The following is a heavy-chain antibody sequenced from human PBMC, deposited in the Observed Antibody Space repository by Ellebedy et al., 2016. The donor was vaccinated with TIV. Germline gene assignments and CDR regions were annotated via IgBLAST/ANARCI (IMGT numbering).Heavy chain of an antibody. V-gene: IGHV5-51*01. CDR1: GYSFTSYW. D-gene: IGHD3-10*01. J-gene: IGHJ5*02. CDR3: ARRVTMVRGVISHWFDP. Sequence: GESLKISXKGSGYSFTSYWIGWVRQMPGKGLEWMGIIYPGDSDTRYSPSFQGQVTISADKSISTAYLQWSSLKASDTAMYYCARRVTMVRGVISHWFDPWGQGTLVTVSS. CDR2: IYPGDSDT.